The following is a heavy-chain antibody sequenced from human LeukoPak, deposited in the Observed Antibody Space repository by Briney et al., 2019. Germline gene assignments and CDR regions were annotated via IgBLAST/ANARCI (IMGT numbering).Heavy chain of an antibody. CDR2: ISSSTSLI. V-gene: IGHV3-21*01. J-gene: IGHJ4*02. CDR1: GFNFRTYS. CDR3: ATFYYDSTGRNNYVDY. Sequence: GGSVRLSCAASGFNFRTYSMNWVRQAPGKGLEWVSSISSSTSLIFYADSVKARFTISRDNDRSSLSLEMNSLRAEDTAVYYCATFYYDSTGRNNYVDYWGQGTLVTVSS. D-gene: IGHD3-16*01.